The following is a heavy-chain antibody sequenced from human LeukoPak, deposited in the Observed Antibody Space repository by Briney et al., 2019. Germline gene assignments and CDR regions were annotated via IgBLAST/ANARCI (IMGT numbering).Heavy chain of an antibody. CDR1: GGTFSSYA. J-gene: IGHJ4*02. D-gene: IGHD2-21*02. CDR3: ARGVVVTAYDY. Sequence: SVKVSCKASGGTFSSYAISWVRQAPGQGLEWMGRIIPILGIANYAQKFQGRVTITADKSTSTAYMELSSLRSEDTAVYCCARGVVVTAYDYWGQGTLVTVSS. CDR2: IIPILGIA. V-gene: IGHV1-69*04.